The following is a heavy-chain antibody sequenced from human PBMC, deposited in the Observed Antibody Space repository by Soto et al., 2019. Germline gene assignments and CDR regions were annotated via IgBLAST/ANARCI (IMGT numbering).Heavy chain of an antibody. CDR1: GFTFSSYA. Sequence: EVQLLESGGGLVQPGGSLRLSCAASGFTFSSYAMTWVRQAPGKGLEWVSAISTGGDNTYYPDSVRGRFTISRDNPKNTLYLHMNSLRAEDTAVYYCAKGSSGDYGGRLDFWGRGTLVTVSS. CDR3: AKGSSGDYGGRLDF. CDR2: ISTGGDNT. J-gene: IGHJ4*02. V-gene: IGHV3-23*01. D-gene: IGHD4-17*01.